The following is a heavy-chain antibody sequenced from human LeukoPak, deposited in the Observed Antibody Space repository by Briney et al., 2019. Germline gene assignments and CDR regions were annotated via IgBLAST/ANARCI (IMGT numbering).Heavy chain of an antibody. J-gene: IGHJ4*02. CDR1: GGTFSSYA. Sequence: GASVKVSCKASGGTFSSYAISWVRQAPGQGLEWMGGIIPIFGTANYAQKFQGRVTITADESTSTAYMELSSLRSEDTAVYYCARGGAPITIIGVVIIPPDYWGQGTLVTVSS. CDR3: ARGGAPITIIGVVIIPPDY. D-gene: IGHD3-3*01. V-gene: IGHV1-69*13. CDR2: IIPIFGTA.